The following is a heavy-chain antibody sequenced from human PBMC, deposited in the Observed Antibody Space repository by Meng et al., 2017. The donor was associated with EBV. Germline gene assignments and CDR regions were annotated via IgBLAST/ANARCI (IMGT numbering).Heavy chain of an antibody. CDR1: GGSISSSSYY. CDR2: IYYSGST. D-gene: IGHD4-17*01. CDR3: ARVDGDYLRGYYFDY. V-gene: IGHV4-39*07. Sequence: LQLQESGPGLVKPSETLSLTCTASGGSISSSSYYWGWIRQPPGKGLEWIGSIYYSGSTYYNPSLKSRVTISVDTSKNQFSLKLSSVTAADTAVYYCARVDGDYLRGYYFDYWGQGTLVTVSS. J-gene: IGHJ4*02.